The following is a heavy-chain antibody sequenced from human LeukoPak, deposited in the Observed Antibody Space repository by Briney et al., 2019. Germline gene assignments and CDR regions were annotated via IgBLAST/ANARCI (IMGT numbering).Heavy chain of an antibody. CDR1: GFTFSSYS. CDR3: AKDGSQVLRYFDWLLSAYFDY. D-gene: IGHD3-9*01. Sequence: GGSLRLSCAASGFTFSSYSMNWVRQAPGKGLEWVSAISGSGGSTYYADSVKGRFTISRDNSKNTLYLQMNSLRAEDTAVYYCAKDGSQVLRYFDWLLSAYFDYWGQGTLVTVSS. CDR2: ISGSGGST. J-gene: IGHJ4*02. V-gene: IGHV3-23*01.